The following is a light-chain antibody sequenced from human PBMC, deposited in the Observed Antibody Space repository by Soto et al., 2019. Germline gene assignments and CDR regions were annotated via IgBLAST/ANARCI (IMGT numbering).Light chain of an antibody. CDR2: DAS. CDR3: QQYGSSPRT. CDR1: QSVTSSY. Sequence: EIVLTQSPGTLSLSPGEGATLSCRASQSVTSSYLAWYQQKPGQAPGLLIFDASSRATGIPDRFSGSGSGTDFTLTISRLEPEDFAVYYCQQYGSSPRTFGPGTKVDIK. J-gene: IGKJ3*01. V-gene: IGKV3-20*01.